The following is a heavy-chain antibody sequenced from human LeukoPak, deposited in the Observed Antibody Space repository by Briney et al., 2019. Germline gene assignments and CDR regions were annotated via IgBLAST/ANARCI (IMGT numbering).Heavy chain of an antibody. J-gene: IGHJ4*02. CDR3: ARDRIKSGIYYFDY. Sequence: PGGSLRLSCAASAFTFSDYSMHWVRQAPGKGLEWVSYISGRGSTIYYADSVKGRFTISRDNAKNSMYLQMDSLRAEDTAVYYCARDRIKSGIYYFDYWGGGTLVSVSS. CDR1: AFTFSDYS. CDR2: ISGRGSTI. V-gene: IGHV3-48*01. D-gene: IGHD1-26*01.